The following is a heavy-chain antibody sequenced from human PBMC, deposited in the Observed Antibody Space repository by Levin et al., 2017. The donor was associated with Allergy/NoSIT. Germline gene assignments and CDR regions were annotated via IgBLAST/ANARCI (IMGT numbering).Heavy chain of an antibody. Sequence: PGGSLRLSCAASGFTFSSYGMHWVRQAPGKGLEWVAVISYDGSNKYYADSVKGRFTISRDNSKNTLYLQMNSLRAEDTAVYYGAKGPYSSGWYYFDYWGQGTLVTVSS. CDR2: ISYDGSNK. CDR3: AKGPYSSGWYYFDY. J-gene: IGHJ4*02. V-gene: IGHV3-30*18. D-gene: IGHD6-19*01. CDR1: GFTFSSYG.